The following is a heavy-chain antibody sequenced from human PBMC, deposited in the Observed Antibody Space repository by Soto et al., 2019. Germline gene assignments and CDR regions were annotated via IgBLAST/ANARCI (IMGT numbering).Heavy chain of an antibody. V-gene: IGHV3-23*01. CDR2: ISGSGGST. Sequence: GGSLRLSCAASGFTFSSYAMSWVRQAPGKGLEWVSAISGSGGSTYYADSVKGRFTISRDNSKNTLYLQMNSLRAEDTAVYYCTRHLPLSDSSGYYYYFDYWGQGTQVTVSS. D-gene: IGHD3-22*01. CDR1: GFTFSSYA. CDR3: TRHLPLSDSSGYYYYFDY. J-gene: IGHJ4*02.